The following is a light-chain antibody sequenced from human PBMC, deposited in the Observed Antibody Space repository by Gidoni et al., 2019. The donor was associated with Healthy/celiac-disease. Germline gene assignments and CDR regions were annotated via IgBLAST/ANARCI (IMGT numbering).Light chain of an antibody. J-gene: IGKJ4*01. Sequence: EILLPQSPGTLSLSPRERATLSCSASQSVSNSYLAWYQEKPGQAPRLLIYGASSRATGSPDRCSGSGSGTDFTLTISRLEPEDFAVYYCQQYGSSLLTFGGGTKVEIK. V-gene: IGKV3-20*01. CDR2: GAS. CDR3: QQYGSSLLT. CDR1: QSVSNSY.